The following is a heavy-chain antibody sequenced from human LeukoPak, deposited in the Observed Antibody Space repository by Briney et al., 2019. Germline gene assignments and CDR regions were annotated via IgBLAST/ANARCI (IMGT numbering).Heavy chain of an antibody. CDR1: GGSISSSSYY. CDR2: IYYSGST. CDR3: ARDRPPFWEYDSHHLNFDY. J-gene: IGHJ4*02. Sequence: SETLSLTCTVSGGSISSSSYYWGWIRQPPGKGLEWIGSIYYSGSTYYNPTLKSRVTISVDTSKNQFSLKLSSVTAADTAVYYCARDRPPFWEYDSHHLNFDYWGQGTLVTVSS. D-gene: IGHD3-22*01. V-gene: IGHV4-39*07.